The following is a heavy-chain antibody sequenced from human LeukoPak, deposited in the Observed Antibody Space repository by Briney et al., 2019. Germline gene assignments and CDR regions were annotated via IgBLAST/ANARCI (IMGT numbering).Heavy chain of an antibody. CDR2: IYQSGNT. J-gene: IGHJ4*02. Sequence: GSLRLSCAASGFTFSNYSMNWVRQAPGKGLEWIGSIYQSGNTYYNESLRSRVTISVDTSKNQFSLKLSSVTAADTAVYYCARAGYYDSSPFDYWGQGTLVTVSS. CDR1: GFTFSNYS. CDR3: ARAGYYDSSPFDY. D-gene: IGHD3-22*01. V-gene: IGHV4-38-2*01.